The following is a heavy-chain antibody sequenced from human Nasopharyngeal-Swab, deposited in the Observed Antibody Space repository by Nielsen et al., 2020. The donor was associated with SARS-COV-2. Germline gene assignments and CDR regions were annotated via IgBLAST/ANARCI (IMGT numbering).Heavy chain of an antibody. D-gene: IGHD4-17*01. CDR3: AIISHDYGDFFDY. CDR1: GFTFSSYW. J-gene: IGHJ4*02. Sequence: GESLKISCAASGFTFSSYWMHWVRQAPGKGLVWVSRINSDASSTSYADSVKGRFTISRDNAKNTLYLQMNSLRAEDTAVYYCAIISHDYGDFFDYWGQGTLVTVSS. CDR2: INSDASST. V-gene: IGHV3-74*01.